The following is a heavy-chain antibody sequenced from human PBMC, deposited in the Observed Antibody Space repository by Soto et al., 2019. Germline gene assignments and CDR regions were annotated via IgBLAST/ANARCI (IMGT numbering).Heavy chain of an antibody. CDR2: ISTGSTTI. Sequence: GGSLRLSCAASGFTFSSYSMNWVRQAPGKGLEWVSYISTGSTTIYYADSVKGRFTISRDNAKNSLYLQMNSLRDEDTAVYYCARDPSAGQWPYFDYWGQGTLVTVSS. CDR3: ARDPSAGQWPYFDY. CDR1: GFTFSSYS. V-gene: IGHV3-48*02. D-gene: IGHD6-19*01. J-gene: IGHJ4*02.